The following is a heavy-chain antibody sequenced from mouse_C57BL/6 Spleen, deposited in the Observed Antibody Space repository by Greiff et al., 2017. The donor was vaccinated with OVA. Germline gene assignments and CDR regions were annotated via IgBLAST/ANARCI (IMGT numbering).Heavy chain of an antibody. Sequence: EVQLVESGGDLVKPGGSLKLSCAASGFTFSSYGMSWVRQTPDKRLEWVATISSGGSYTYYPDSVKGRFTISRDNAKNTLYLQMSSLKSEYTAMYYCARHPPDYYGSSYLDYWGQGTTLTVSS. V-gene: IGHV5-6*01. CDR1: GFTFSSYG. J-gene: IGHJ2*01. CDR3: ARHPPDYYGSSYLDY. CDR2: ISSGGSYT. D-gene: IGHD1-1*01.